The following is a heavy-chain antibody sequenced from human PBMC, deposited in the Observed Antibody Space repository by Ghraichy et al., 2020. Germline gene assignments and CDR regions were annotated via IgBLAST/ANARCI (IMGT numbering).Heavy chain of an antibody. J-gene: IGHJ5*02. CDR3: ARAATSAVRFDT. Sequence: SETLSLTCTVSGASINSYSHYWAWLRQPPGGGLDWLGSAHYRGTTYYDPSLDSRVSISLETSKGQVSLSLKSVTAAETALYFCARAATSAVRFDTWGRGTRVTVSS. CDR2: AHYRGTT. V-gene: IGHV4-39*01. D-gene: IGHD6-25*01. CDR1: GASINSYSHY.